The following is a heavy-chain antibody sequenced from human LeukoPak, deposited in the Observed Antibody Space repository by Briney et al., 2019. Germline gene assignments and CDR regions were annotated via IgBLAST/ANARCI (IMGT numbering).Heavy chain of an antibody. CDR1: GFTLNTYT. D-gene: IGHD1-26*01. V-gene: IGHV3-21*01. Sequence: GGSLRLSCAASGFTLNTYTMNWVRQAPGQRLEWVSSITSGSSYIYYADSVKGRFTISRDNAKSSLYLQMDSLRAEDTAVYYCARDPYSGNYGAYYYYMDVWGKGTTVTISS. J-gene: IGHJ6*03. CDR3: ARDPYSGNYGAYYYYMDV. CDR2: ITSGSSYI.